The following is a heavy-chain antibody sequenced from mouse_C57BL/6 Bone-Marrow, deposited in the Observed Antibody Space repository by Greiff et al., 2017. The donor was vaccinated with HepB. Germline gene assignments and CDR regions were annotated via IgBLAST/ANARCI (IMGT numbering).Heavy chain of an antibody. D-gene: IGHD2-2*01. V-gene: IGHV1-82*01. J-gene: IGHJ4*01. CDR1: GYAFSSSW. CDR2: IYPGDGDT. Sequence: VQLQQSGPELVKPGASVKISCKASGYAFSSSWMNWVKQRPGKGLEWIGRIYPGDGDTNYNGKFKGKATLTADKSSSTAYMQLSSLTSEDSAVYFCARMVTTAGPFYAMDYWGQGTSVTVSS. CDR3: ARMVTTAGPFYAMDY.